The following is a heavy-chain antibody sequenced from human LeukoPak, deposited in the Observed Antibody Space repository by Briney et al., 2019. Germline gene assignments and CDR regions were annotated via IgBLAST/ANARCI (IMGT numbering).Heavy chain of an antibody. CDR2: ISGSGGST. Sequence: QAGGSLRLSCAASGFTFSSYAMSWVRQAPGKGLEWVSAISGSGGSTYYADSVKGRFTISRDNSKNTLYLQMNSLRAEDTAVYYCAKDKASSGWLHDYWGQGTLVTVSS. J-gene: IGHJ4*02. CDR3: AKDKASSGWLHDY. D-gene: IGHD6-19*01. V-gene: IGHV3-23*01. CDR1: GFTFSSYA.